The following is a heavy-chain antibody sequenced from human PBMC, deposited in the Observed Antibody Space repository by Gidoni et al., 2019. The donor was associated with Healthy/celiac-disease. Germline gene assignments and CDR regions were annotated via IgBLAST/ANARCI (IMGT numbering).Heavy chain of an antibody. J-gene: IGHJ4*02. V-gene: IGHV2-5*02. D-gene: IGHD1-26*01. CDR3: AHRQDDGQGAADYYFDY. CDR2: IYWDDDK. CDR1: GFSLSTSGVG. Sequence: QITLKESGPTLVKPTQTLTLTCTFSGFSLSTSGVGVGRIRQPPGKALEWLALIYWDDDKRYSPSLKSRLTITKDTSKNQVVLTMTNMDPVDTATYYCAHRQDDGQGAADYYFDYWGQGTLVTVSS.